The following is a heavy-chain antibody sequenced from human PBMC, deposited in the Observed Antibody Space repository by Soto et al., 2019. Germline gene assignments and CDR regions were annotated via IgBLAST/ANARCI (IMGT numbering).Heavy chain of an antibody. CDR1: GFTFSSYA. J-gene: IGHJ4*02. D-gene: IGHD2-2*01. CDR3: ARDLYCSSTSCYSAELDY. CDR2: ISSNGGGT. Sequence: PGGSLRLSCAASGFTFSSYAMHWVRQAPGKGLEYVSAISSNGGGTYYANSVKGRFTISRDNSKNTVYLQMGSLRAEDMAVYYCARDLYCSSTSCYSAELDYWGQGTLVTVSS. V-gene: IGHV3-64*01.